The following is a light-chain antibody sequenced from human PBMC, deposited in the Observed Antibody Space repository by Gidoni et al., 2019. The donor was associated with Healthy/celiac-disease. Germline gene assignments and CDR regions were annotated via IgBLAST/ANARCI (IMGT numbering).Light chain of an antibody. J-gene: IGKJ2*01. V-gene: IGKV3-15*01. CDR1: QSVNSN. CDR3: QQYNNWPMYT. CDR2: GAS. Sequence: EIVMMQSPATLSVSPGERATLSCRASQSVNSNLAWYQQKPGQAPRLLIYGASTRATGIPARFSGSGSGTEFTLTISSLQSEDFAVYYCQQYNNWPMYTFGQGTKLEIK.